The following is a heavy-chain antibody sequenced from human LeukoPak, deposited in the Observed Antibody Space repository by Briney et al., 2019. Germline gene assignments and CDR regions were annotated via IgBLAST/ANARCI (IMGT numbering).Heavy chain of an antibody. CDR3: AREGKQWLVHWFDP. V-gene: IGHV3-11*06. CDR1: GFSFRDYY. CDR2: ISSSSTYT. Sequence: GGSLRLSCAASGFSFRDYYMSWIRQAPGKGLEWVSYISSSSTYTNYADSVKGRFTISRDNAKNSLYLQMNSLRADDTAVYYCAREGKQWLVHWFDPWGQGTLVTVSS. D-gene: IGHD6-19*01. J-gene: IGHJ5*02.